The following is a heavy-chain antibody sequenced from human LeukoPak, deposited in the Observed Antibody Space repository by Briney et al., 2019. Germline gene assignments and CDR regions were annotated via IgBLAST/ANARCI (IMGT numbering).Heavy chain of an antibody. Sequence: PGRSLRLSCAASGFTFDDYAMQWVRQAPGKGLEWVSGISWNSGSIGYADSVKGRFTISRDNAKNSLYLQMNRLRAEDTALYYCAKDIFTGIAAAGIFDYWGQGTLVTVSS. V-gene: IGHV3-9*01. CDR3: AKDIFTGIAAAGIFDY. CDR2: ISWNSGSI. J-gene: IGHJ4*02. D-gene: IGHD6-13*01. CDR1: GFTFDDYA.